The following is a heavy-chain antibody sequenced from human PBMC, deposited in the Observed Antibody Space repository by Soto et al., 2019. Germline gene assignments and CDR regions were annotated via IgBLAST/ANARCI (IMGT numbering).Heavy chain of an antibody. J-gene: IGHJ4*02. CDR2: IYYGGST. CDR1: GGSISSGGYY. Sequence: QVQLQESGPGLVKPSQTLSLTCTVSGGSISSGGYYWSWIRQHPGKGLEWIGYIYYGGSTYYHPSLKGRVTISIDTSKTQFSLELSSVTAADTAVYYCAKYGSASYKPTTFDYWGQGTLVTVSS. V-gene: IGHV4-31*03. D-gene: IGHD3-10*01. CDR3: AKYGSASYKPTTFDY.